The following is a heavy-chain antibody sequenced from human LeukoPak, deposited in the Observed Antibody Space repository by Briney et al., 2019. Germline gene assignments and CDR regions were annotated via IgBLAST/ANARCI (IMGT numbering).Heavy chain of an antibody. D-gene: IGHD3-9*01. CDR3: ARDYLGTAYFDRLLRDYMDV. Sequence: SETLSLTCTVSGYSISSGYYWGWIRQPPGKGLEWIGSIYHSGSTYYNPSLKSRVTISVDTSKNQFSLRLSSVTAADTAVYHCARDYLGTAYFDRLLRDYMDVWGKGTTVTVSS. V-gene: IGHV4-38-2*02. CDR2: IYHSGST. J-gene: IGHJ6*03. CDR1: GYSISSGYY.